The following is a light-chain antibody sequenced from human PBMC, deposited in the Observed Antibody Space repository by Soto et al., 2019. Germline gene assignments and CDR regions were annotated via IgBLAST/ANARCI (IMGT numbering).Light chain of an antibody. V-gene: IGLV1-44*01. CDR1: SSNIGGNT. Sequence: QSALTQPPSASGTPGQRVTISCSGSSSNIGGNTVNWYQVLPGTAPKLLIYNDSQRPSGVPDRLSGSKSGSSASLTISGLQSEDEADYYCAAWDDSLNGVVFGGGTKLTVL. J-gene: IGLJ2*01. CDR2: NDS. CDR3: AAWDDSLNGVV.